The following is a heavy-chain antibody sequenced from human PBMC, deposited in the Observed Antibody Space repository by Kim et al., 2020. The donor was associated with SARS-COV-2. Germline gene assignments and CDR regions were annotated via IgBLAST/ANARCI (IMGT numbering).Heavy chain of an antibody. D-gene: IGHD3-3*01. CDR2: INPSVGST. Sequence: ASVKVSCKASGYTFTSYYIHWVRQAPGQGLEWMGIINPSVGSTSYAQKFQGRVTMTRDTSTSTAYMELSSLRSEDTAVYYCARDLEYYDFWSGCYFGREMWDYYYGMAVWGQGTTVTVSS. V-gene: IGHV1-46*01. CDR1: GYTFTSYY. CDR3: ARDLEYYDFWSGCYFGREMWDYYYGMAV. J-gene: IGHJ6*02.